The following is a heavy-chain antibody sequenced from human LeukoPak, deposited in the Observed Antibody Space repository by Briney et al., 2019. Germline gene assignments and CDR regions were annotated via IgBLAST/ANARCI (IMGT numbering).Heavy chain of an antibody. CDR1: GDSISSNSAA. J-gene: IGHJ6*02. CDR2: TYYRSKWYN. Sequence: SQTLSLTCDISGDSISSNSAAWNWIRQSPSRGLEWLGRTYYRSKWYNDYAVSVKGRITINPDTSKNQFSLQLNSVTPEDTAVYYCAKDAIAAAGTDGMDVWGQGTTVTVSS. D-gene: IGHD6-13*01. V-gene: IGHV6-1*01. CDR3: AKDAIAAAGTDGMDV.